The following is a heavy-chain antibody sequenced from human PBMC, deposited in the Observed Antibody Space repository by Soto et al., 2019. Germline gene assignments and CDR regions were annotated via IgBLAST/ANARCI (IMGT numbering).Heavy chain of an antibody. Sequence: GSLRPFCSASGFTFSRYWMSLGRQASGKGLEWVAHINQDGSEKYYVDSVKGRFTISRDNAKKSLYLQMNSLRAEDTAVYYCARAPYGSGSSYYFDDWGQGTLVTVSS. CDR3: ARAPYGSGSSYYFDD. D-gene: IGHD3-10*01. CDR1: GFTFSRYW. V-gene: IGHV3-7*03. J-gene: IGHJ4*02. CDR2: INQDGSEK.